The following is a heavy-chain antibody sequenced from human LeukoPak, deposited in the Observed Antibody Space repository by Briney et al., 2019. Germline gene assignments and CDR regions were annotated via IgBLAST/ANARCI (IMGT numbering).Heavy chain of an antibody. CDR3: AKDQQQWLAFSFDY. V-gene: IGHV3-30*18. CDR2: ISYDGSNK. J-gene: IGHJ4*02. CDR1: GFTFSSYG. D-gene: IGHD6-19*01. Sequence: HPGGSLRLSCAASGFTFSSYGMHWVRQAPGKGLEWVAVISYDGSNKYYADSVKGRFTISRDNSKNTLYLQMNSLRAEDTAVYYCAKDQQQWLAFSFDYWGQGTLVTVSS.